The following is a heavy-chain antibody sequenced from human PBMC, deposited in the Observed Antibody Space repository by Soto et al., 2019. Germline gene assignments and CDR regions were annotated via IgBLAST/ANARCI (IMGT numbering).Heavy chain of an antibody. Sequence: GGSLRLSCAASGFTFSSYWMSWVRQAPGKGLEWVANIKQDGSEKYYVDPVKGRFTISRDNAKNSLYLQMNSLRAEDTAVYYCARGYSSSWYEGSYFDYWGQGTLVTVSS. CDR3: ARGYSSSWYEGSYFDY. D-gene: IGHD6-13*01. J-gene: IGHJ4*02. CDR2: IKQDGSEK. CDR1: GFTFSSYW. V-gene: IGHV3-7*01.